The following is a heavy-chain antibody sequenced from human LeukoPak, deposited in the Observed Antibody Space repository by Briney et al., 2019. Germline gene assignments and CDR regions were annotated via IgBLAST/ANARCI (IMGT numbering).Heavy chain of an antibody. V-gene: IGHV4-31*03. Sequence: PSETLSLTCTVSGGSISSGGYYWSWIRQHPGKGLEWIGYIYYSGSTYCNPSLKSRVTISVDTSKNQFSLKLSSVTAADTAVYYCARGLTDNYYYYGMDVWGQGTLVTVSS. CDR3: ARGLTDNYYYYGMDV. CDR1: GGSISSGGYY. D-gene: IGHD3-9*01. CDR2: IYYSGST. J-gene: IGHJ6*02.